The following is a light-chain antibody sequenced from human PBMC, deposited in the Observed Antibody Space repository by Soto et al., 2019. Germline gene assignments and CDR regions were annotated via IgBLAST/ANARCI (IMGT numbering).Light chain of an antibody. CDR2: GTS. V-gene: IGKV3-20*01. CDR3: QQYGNSRWT. CDR1: QSVSSSY. J-gene: IGKJ1*01. Sequence: EIVLRTSPDTLSLSPGEQATLSCRASQSVSSSYLAWYQQTPGQAPRLLIYGTSNRATGIPDRFSGSGSGTDFTLTISRLEPEDFAVYYCQQYGNSRWTFGQGTKVDIK.